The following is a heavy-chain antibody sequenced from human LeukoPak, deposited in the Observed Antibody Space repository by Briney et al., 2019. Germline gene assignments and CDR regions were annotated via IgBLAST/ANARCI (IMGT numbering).Heavy chain of an antibody. CDR3: ARLQGFLISFGGLGY. Sequence: GGSLRLSCAASGFTFSDYYMSWIRQAPGKGLEWVSYISISGTTIYYTDSVKGRFTISRDNAKNSLYLQMSSLRAEDTAVYYCARLQGFLISFGGLGYWGQGTLVTVSS. V-gene: IGHV3-11*04. J-gene: IGHJ4*02. CDR1: GFTFSDYY. CDR2: ISISGTTI. D-gene: IGHD3-16*01.